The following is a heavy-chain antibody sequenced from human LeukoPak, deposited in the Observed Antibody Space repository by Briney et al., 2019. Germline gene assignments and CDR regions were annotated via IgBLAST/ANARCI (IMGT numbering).Heavy chain of an antibody. CDR3: ARGGLDGYYFDY. Sequence: GASVKVSCKASGYTFISFYIHWVRHAPGQGLEWMGIINPSGGNTNYAQKFQGRVTMTRDTSTSTVYMELSSLRSEDTAVYYCARGGLDGYYFDYWGQGTLVTVSS. V-gene: IGHV1-46*01. CDR1: GYTFISFY. J-gene: IGHJ4*02. CDR2: INPSGGNT. D-gene: IGHD6-19*01.